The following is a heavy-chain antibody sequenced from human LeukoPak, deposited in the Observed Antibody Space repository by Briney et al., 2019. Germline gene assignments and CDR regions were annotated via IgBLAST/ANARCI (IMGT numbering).Heavy chain of an antibody. CDR3: ARGAYGSTQPFDY. CDR1: GGSISSYY. D-gene: IGHD3-22*01. V-gene: IGHV4-4*07. J-gene: IGHJ4*02. Sequence: ASETLSLTCTVSGGSISSYYWIWLRQPAGKALEWIGRIYTSGSTNYNPSLKSRVTMSVDTSKNQFSLKLSSVTAADTAVYYCARGAYGSTQPFDYWGQGTLVTVSS. CDR2: IYTSGST.